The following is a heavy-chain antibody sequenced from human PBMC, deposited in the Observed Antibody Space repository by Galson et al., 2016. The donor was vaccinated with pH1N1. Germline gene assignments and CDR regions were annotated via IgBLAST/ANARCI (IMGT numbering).Heavy chain of an antibody. CDR3: ARVWSYDFWSGVGDFYFDY. J-gene: IGHJ4*02. Sequence: FLRLSCAASGFTVSSNYMSWVRQAPGKGLEWVSIVYSGGNTYYADSVKGRFTISRDNSNNTLHPQMNSLRAEDTAVYYCARVWSYDFWSGVGDFYFDYWGQGILVTVSS. D-gene: IGHD3-3*01. CDR2: VYSGGNT. V-gene: IGHV3-53*05. CDR1: GFTVSSNY.